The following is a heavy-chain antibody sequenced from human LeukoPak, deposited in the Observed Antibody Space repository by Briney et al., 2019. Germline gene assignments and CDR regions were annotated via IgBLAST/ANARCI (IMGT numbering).Heavy chain of an antibody. CDR2: ISWNSGSI. Sequence: QPGGSLRLSCAASGFTFDDYAMHWVRQVPGKGLEWVSGISWNSGSIGYADSVKGRFIISRDNAKKTLYLQMNSLRLEDTALYYCAKDQGYGHPGYWYYGMDDWGQGTTVTVSS. CDR1: GFTFDDYA. CDR3: AKDQGYGHPGYWYYGMDD. D-gene: IGHD3-10*01. V-gene: IGHV3-9*01. J-gene: IGHJ6*02.